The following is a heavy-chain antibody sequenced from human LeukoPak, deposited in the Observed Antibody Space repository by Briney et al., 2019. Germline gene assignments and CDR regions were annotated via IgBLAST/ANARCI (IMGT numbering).Heavy chain of an antibody. CDR2: MNPNSGNT. CDR1: GYTFTSYG. V-gene: IGHV1-8*01. CDR3: ARLGKQGRFLEWLTAHYYYGMDV. D-gene: IGHD3-3*01. Sequence: ASVKVSCKASGYTFTSYGINWVRQATGQGLEWMGWMNPNSGNTGYAQKFQGRVTMTRNTSISTAYMELSSLRSEDTAVYYCARLGKQGRFLEWLTAHYYYGMDVWGQGTTVTVSS. J-gene: IGHJ6*02.